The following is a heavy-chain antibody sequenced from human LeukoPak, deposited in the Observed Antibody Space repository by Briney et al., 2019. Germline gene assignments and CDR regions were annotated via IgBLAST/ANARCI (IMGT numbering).Heavy chain of an antibody. J-gene: IGHJ4*02. CDR1: GGSISSNDYY. V-gene: IGHV4-30-4*08. CDR3: VREMAIFSRGPFDY. CDR2: IFYSGST. Sequence: PSQTLSLTCTVSGGSISSNDYYWTWIRQPPGKGLEWIGYIFYSGSTYYNPSLKSRVTISFDTSKDQFSLRLNSVTVADTAVYYCVREMAIFSRGPFDYWGQGTLVTVSS. D-gene: IGHD5-24*01.